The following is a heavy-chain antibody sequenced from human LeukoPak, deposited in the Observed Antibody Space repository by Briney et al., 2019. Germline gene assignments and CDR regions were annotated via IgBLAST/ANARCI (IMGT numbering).Heavy chain of an antibody. CDR2: VWYDGSNK. Sequence: GGSLRLSCAASGFTFSYYGMHSVRQAPGKGLEWVAVVWYDGSNKYYADSVKGRFTISRDNSKNTLYLQMNSLRAEDMAVYYCARVMQQLVQGAFDMWGQGTLVTVSS. CDR1: GFTFSYYG. V-gene: IGHV3-33*01. J-gene: IGHJ3*02. CDR3: ARVMQQLVQGAFDM. D-gene: IGHD6-13*01.